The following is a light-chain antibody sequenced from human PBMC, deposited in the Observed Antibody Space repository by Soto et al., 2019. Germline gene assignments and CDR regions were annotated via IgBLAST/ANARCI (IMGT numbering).Light chain of an antibody. CDR3: QQYGSSPWT. V-gene: IGKV3-20*01. Sequence: EIVLTQSPGTLSLSPGERATLSCRASQSVRSNYLAWYRQTPGQAPRLLIYGASNRDTGIPDRFSGSGSGTDFTLIISRLGPDDFALYYCQQYGSSPWTFGQGTKVEIK. CDR1: QSVRSNY. CDR2: GAS. J-gene: IGKJ1*01.